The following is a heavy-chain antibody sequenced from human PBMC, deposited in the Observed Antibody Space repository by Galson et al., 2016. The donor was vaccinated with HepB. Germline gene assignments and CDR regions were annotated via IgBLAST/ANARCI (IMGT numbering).Heavy chain of an antibody. CDR2: IWYDGGNK. CDR1: GFTFSSYG. Sequence: SLRLSCAASGFTFSSYGMHWVRQAPGKGLEWVAVIWYDGGNKYYADSVKGRFTISRDNSKNTLYLQMNSLRAEDTAVYYCARGGVVGAATSYYYYGMDVWGQGTTVTVSS. D-gene: IGHD2-15*01. J-gene: IGHJ6*02. CDR3: ARGGVVGAATSYYYYGMDV. V-gene: IGHV3-33*01.